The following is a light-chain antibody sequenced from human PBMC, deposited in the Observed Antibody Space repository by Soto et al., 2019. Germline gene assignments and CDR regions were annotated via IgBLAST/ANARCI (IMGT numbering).Light chain of an antibody. CDR2: GAP. CDR1: QSVGDNY. J-gene: IGKJ2*01. Sequence: EIVLTQSPGTLSLSPGERATLSCRASQSVGDNYLAWYQQKPGQAPRLLIYGAPSRATGIPDRFTGSGSGTDFTLTISDLEPDDFAVYYCQQYGSSPYTFGQVTKLEIK. CDR3: QQYGSSPYT. V-gene: IGKV3-20*01.